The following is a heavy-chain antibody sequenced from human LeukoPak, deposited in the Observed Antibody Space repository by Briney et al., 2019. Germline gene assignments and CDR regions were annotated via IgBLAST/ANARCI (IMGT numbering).Heavy chain of an antibody. Sequence: GASVKVSCRASGYTFTSYGINWVRQAPGQGLEWMGWISTYSGNTNFAQKFQGRVTVTRDTSTSTVHMELSGLRSEDTAVYYCARDQEGFDYWGQGTLVTVSS. CDR3: ARDQEGFDY. J-gene: IGHJ4*02. CDR1: GYTFTSYG. V-gene: IGHV1-18*01. CDR2: ISTYSGNT.